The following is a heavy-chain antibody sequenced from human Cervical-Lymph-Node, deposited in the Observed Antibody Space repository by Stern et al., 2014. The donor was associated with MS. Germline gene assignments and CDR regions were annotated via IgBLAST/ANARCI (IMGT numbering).Heavy chain of an antibody. Sequence: QVQLQESGPGLVKPSQTLSLTCTVSGGSISSGSYYWSWIRQPAGKGLEWIGRIYTSGSTNYNPSLKSRVTISVDTSKNQSSLKLSSVTAADTAVYYCAWTLPPYDILTGYQKAYYYYGMDVWGQGTTVTVSS. J-gene: IGHJ6*02. V-gene: IGHV4-61*02. CDR2: IYTSGST. CDR3: AWTLPPYDILTGYQKAYYYYGMDV. D-gene: IGHD3-9*01. CDR1: GGSISSGSYY.